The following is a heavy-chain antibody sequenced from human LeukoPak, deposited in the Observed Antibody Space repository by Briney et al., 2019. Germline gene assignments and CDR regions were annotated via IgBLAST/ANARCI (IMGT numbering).Heavy chain of an antibody. J-gene: IGHJ4*02. Sequence: SGTLSLTCTVSGGSISSGGYYWSWIRQHPGKGLEWIGYIYYSGSTYYNPSLKSRLTISVDTSKNQFSLKLSSVTAADTAVYYCARGGGGGYYFDYWGQGTLVTVSS. CDR2: IYYSGST. CDR1: GGSISSGGYY. D-gene: IGHD2-15*01. CDR3: ARGGGGGYYFDY. V-gene: IGHV4-31*03.